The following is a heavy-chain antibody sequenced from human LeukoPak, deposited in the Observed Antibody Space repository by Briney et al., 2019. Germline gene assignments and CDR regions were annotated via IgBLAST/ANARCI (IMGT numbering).Heavy chain of an antibody. Sequence: ASVKVSCKASGGTSSNYAISWVRQAPGQGLEWMGGIIPIFGTANYAQKFQGRVTITADESTSTAYMELSSLKSEDTAVYYCARNIRFGGNYYFDYWGQGTLVTVSS. CDR1: GGTSSNYA. D-gene: IGHD3-16*01. V-gene: IGHV1-69*13. J-gene: IGHJ4*02. CDR2: IIPIFGTA. CDR3: ARNIRFGGNYYFDY.